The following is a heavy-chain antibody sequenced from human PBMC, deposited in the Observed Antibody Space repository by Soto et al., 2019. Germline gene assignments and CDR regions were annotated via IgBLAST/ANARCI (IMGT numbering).Heavy chain of an antibody. CDR1: GFTFSSYA. J-gene: IGHJ6*02. D-gene: IGHD2-15*01. V-gene: IGHV3-30-3*01. CDR2: ISYDGSNK. Sequence: QVQLVESGGGVVQPGRSLRLSCAASGFTFSSYAMHWVRQAPGKGLEWVAVISYDGSNKYYADSVKGRFTISRDNSKNTLYLQMNSLRAEDTAVYYCARGSVVAATYYYYYGMDVWGQGTTVTVSS. CDR3: ARGSVVAATYYYYYGMDV.